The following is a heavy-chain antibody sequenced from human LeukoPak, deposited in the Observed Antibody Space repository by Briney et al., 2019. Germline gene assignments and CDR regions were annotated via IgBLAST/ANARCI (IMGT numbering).Heavy chain of an antibody. CDR1: GYTSTGNY. D-gene: IGHD2-2*01. J-gene: IGHJ5*02. Sequence: GASVKVSCKASGYTSTGNYLHWVRQAPGQGLEWMGWINPNSGDTKYAQKFQGRVTMTRDTSVSTAHMQLSRMRYDDTAVYYCARGGGRTSSAFDPWGQGTLVTVSS. V-gene: IGHV1-2*02. CDR3: ARGGGRTSSAFDP. CDR2: INPNSGDT.